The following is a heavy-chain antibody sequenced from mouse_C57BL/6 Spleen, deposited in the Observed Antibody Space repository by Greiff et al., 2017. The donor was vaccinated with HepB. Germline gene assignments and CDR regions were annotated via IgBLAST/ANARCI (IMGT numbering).Heavy chain of an antibody. CDR2: INYDGSST. CDR3: ARKDRGYFDY. Sequence: EVQLVESEGGLVQPGSSMKLSCTASGFTFSDYYMAWVRQVPEKGLEWVANINYDGSSTYYLDSLKSRFIISRDNAKNILYLQMSSLKSEDTATYYCARKDRGYFDYWGQGTTLTVSS. J-gene: IGHJ2*01. CDR1: GFTFSDYY. V-gene: IGHV5-16*01.